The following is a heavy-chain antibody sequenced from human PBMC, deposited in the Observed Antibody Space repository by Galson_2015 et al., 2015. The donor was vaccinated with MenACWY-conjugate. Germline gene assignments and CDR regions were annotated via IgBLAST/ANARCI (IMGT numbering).Heavy chain of an antibody. Sequence: SLRLSCAASGFTFSSYGMHWVRQAPGKGLEWVAFIRYDGSNKYYADSVKGRFTISRDNSKNTLYLQMNSLRAEDTAVYYCAKDSSGWGDRGDAFDIWGQGTMVTVSS. CDR2: IRYDGSNK. J-gene: IGHJ3*02. CDR1: GFTFSSYG. D-gene: IGHD6-19*01. CDR3: AKDSSGWGDRGDAFDI. V-gene: IGHV3-30*02.